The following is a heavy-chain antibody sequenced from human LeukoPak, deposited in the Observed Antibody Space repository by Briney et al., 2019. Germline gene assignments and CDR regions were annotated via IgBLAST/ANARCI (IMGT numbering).Heavy chain of an antibody. D-gene: IGHD2-15*01. J-gene: IGHJ4*02. CDR2: ISYDGSNK. CDR3: ARPRRPYCSGGSCLFQTFDY. V-gene: IGHV3-30*04. Sequence: GRSLRLSCAASGFTFSSYAMHWVRQAPGKGLEWVAVISYDGSNKYYADSVKGRFTISRDNSKNTLYLQMNSLRAEDTAVYYCARPRRPYCSGGSCLFQTFDYWGQGTLVTVSS. CDR1: GFTFSSYA.